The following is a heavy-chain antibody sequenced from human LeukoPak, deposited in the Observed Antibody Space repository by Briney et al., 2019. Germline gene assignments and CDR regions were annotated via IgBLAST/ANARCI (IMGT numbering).Heavy chain of an antibody. Sequence: PGGSLRLSCTASGYTVSSHSMSWVRQAPGKGLEWVSAISGSGGSTYYADSVKGRFTISRDNSKNTLYLQMNSQRAEDTAVYYCAKGGVGTSLQPFDYWGQGTLVTVSS. V-gene: IGHV3-23*01. CDR1: GYTVSSHS. CDR2: ISGSGGST. J-gene: IGHJ4*02. D-gene: IGHD2-8*01. CDR3: AKGGVGTSLQPFDY.